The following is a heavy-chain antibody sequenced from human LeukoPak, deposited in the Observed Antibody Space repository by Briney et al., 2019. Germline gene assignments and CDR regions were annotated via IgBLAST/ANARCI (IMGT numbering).Heavy chain of an antibody. CDR3: ASGRYSSSWHMFDP. CDR1: GGTFSSYA. Sequence: GASVKVSCKASGGTFSSYAISWVRQAPGQGLEWMGRIIPILGIANYAQKFQGRVTITADKSTSTAYMELSSLRSEDTAVYYCASGRYSSSWHMFDPWGQGTLVTVSS. V-gene: IGHV1-69*04. J-gene: IGHJ5*02. D-gene: IGHD6-13*01. CDR2: IIPILGIA.